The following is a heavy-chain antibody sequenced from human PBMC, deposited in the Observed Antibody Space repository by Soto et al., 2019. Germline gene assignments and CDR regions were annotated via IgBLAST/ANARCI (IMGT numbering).Heavy chain of an antibody. Sequence: GGSLRLSCAASGFIFSSYSMNWVRQAPGKGLEWLSYISSSSSTLQYEDSVKGRFTISRDNAQNSLYLQMNSLRAEDTALYYCVRDLNWAFDIWGQGTMVTVSS. CDR3: VRDLNWAFDI. CDR2: ISSSSSTL. CDR1: GFIFSSYS. J-gene: IGHJ3*02. V-gene: IGHV3-48*01.